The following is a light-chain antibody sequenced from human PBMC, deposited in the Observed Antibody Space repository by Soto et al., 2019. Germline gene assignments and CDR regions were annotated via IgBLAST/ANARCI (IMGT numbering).Light chain of an antibody. J-gene: IGLJ1*01. CDR2: EVT. CDR1: SSDVGSYNR. Sequence: QSALTQPPSVSGSPGQSVTISCTGTSSDVGSYNRVSWYQQPPGTAPKLLIYEVTNRPSGVPDRFSGSKSGNTASLTITVLQAEDEADYYCSSYSSGSTAYVFGTGTKLTVL. CDR3: SSYSSGSTAYV. V-gene: IGLV2-18*02.